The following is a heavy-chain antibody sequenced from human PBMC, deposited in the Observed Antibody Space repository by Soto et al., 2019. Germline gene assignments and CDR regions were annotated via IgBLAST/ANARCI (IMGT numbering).Heavy chain of an antibody. D-gene: IGHD3-10*01. CDR3: ARALRFGDAFDI. Sequence: SSETLSLTCTVSGGSISSGNYYWGWIRQPPGKGLEWIGYIYYSGSTNYNPSLKSRVTISVDTSKNQFSLKLSSVTAADTAVYYCARALRFGDAFDIWGQGTMVTVSS. CDR2: IYYSGST. V-gene: IGHV4-61*01. CDR1: GGSISSGNYY. J-gene: IGHJ3*02.